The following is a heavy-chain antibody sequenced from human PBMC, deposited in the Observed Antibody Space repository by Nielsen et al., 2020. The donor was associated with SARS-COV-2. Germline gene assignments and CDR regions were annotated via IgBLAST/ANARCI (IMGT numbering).Heavy chain of an antibody. J-gene: IGHJ5*02. Sequence: GESLKISCAASGFNFNNYAMTWVRQAPGKGLEWVSTFGVPRPNTYYADSVKGRFTISRDNSKNTLYLQMDSLRADDTAVYYCARNEAAPSMETNWYDHWGQGTPVTVSS. D-gene: IGHD6-13*01. CDR2: FGVPRPNT. CDR3: ARNEAAPSMETNWYDH. CDR1: GFNFNNYA. V-gene: IGHV3-23*01.